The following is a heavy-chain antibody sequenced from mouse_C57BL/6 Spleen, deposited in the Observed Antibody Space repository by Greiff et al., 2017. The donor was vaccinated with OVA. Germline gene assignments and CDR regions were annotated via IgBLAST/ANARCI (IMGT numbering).Heavy chain of an antibody. J-gene: IGHJ2*01. CDR2: IDPSDSET. CDR3: ARGDYYGSLFDY. Sequence: KQRPIQGLEWIGNIDPSDSETHYNQKFKDKATLTVDKSSSTAYMQLSSLTSEDSAVYYCARGDYYGSLFDYWGQGTTLTVSS. D-gene: IGHD1-1*01. V-gene: IGHV1-52*01.